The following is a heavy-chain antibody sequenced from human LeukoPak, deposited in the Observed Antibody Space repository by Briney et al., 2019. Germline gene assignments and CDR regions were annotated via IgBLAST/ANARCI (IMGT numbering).Heavy chain of an antibody. CDR2: IKSKADGGTT. V-gene: IGHV3-15*01. Sequence: GGSLRLSCAASGFTFSSYSMNWVRQAPGKGLEWVGRIKSKADGGTTDYAASVKGRFTISRDNSENTLQMNSLKTEDTAVYYCTTEYEGSGSAFDIWGQGTMVTVSS. D-gene: IGHD1-26*01. CDR3: TTEYEGSGSAFDI. CDR1: GFTFSSYS. J-gene: IGHJ3*02.